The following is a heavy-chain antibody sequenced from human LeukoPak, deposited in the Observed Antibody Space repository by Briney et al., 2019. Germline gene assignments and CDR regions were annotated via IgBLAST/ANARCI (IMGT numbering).Heavy chain of an antibody. J-gene: IGHJ6*03. CDR3: AKGGGSYFRRVNYYYYYMDV. V-gene: IGHV3-23*01. CDR2: ISRSGDST. Sequence: PGGSLRLSCAASEFSFGSYAMSWVRQAPGKGLQWVSGISRSGDSTYYADSVNGRFTISRDNSKNTLYLQMISLRAEDTAVYYCAKGGGSYFRRVNYYYYYMDVWGKGTTDTVSS. CDR1: EFSFGSYA. D-gene: IGHD1-26*01.